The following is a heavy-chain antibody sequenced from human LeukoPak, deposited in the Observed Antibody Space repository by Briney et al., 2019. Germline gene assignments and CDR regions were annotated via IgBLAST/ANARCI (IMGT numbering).Heavy chain of an antibody. J-gene: IGHJ6*02. D-gene: IGHD5-12*01. CDR3: ARRPVATTRYGMDV. CDR1: GFTFSSYS. CDR2: ISSCSSTI. V-gene: IGHV3-48*01. Sequence: GGSLRLSCAASGFTFSSYSMNWVRQAPGKGLEWVSYISSCSSTIYYADSVKGRFTISRDNAKNSLYLQMNSLSAEDTAVYYCARRPVATTRYGMDVWGQGTTVTVSS.